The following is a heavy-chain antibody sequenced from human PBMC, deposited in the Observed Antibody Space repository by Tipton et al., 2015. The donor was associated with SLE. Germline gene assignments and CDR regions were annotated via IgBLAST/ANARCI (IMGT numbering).Heavy chain of an antibody. V-gene: IGHV1-8*01. CDR3: ARGPGAARKGFDI. CDR2: MNPNSGNT. CDR1: GYTFTSYD. D-gene: IGHD6-6*01. Sequence: QLVQSGEVKKPGASVKVSCKASGYTFTSYDINWVRQATGQGLEWMGWMNPNSGNTGYAQKFQGRVTMTRNTSISTAYMELSSLRSEDTAVYYCARGPGAARKGFDIWGQGTMVPVSS. J-gene: IGHJ3*02.